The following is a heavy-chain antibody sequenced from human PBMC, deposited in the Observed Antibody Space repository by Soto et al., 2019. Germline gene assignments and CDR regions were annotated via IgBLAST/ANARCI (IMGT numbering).Heavy chain of an antibody. CDR1: GGSFSGYY. CDR3: ARGPRGPYWYFDL. J-gene: IGHJ2*01. D-gene: IGHD3-10*01. CDR2: INHSGST. Sequence: QVQLQQWGAGLLKPSETLSLTCAVYGGSFSGYYWSWIRQPPGKGLEWIGEINHSGSTNYNPSLKSRVTISVDTSKNQFSLKLSSVTAADTAVYYCARGPRGPYWYFDLWGRGTLVTVSS. V-gene: IGHV4-34*01.